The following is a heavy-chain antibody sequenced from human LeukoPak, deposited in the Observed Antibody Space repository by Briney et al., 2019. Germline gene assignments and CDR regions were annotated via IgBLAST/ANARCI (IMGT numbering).Heavy chain of an antibody. V-gene: IGHV4-4*07. J-gene: IGHJ3*02. CDR3: ARYIVSYPHDAFDI. D-gene: IGHD2-15*01. CDR2: IYTSGST. Sequence: SETLSLTCTVSGGSISSYYWSWIRQPAGKGLEWIGRIYTSGSTNYSPSLKSRVTMSVDTSKNQFSLKLSSVTAADTAFYYCARYIVSYPHDAFDIWGQGTMVTVSS. CDR1: GGSISSYY.